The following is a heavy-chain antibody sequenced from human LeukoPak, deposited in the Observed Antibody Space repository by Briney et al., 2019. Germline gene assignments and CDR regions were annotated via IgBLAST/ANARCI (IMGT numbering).Heavy chain of an antibody. CDR2: INAGNGNT. CDR1: GYTFTSYA. V-gene: IGHV1-3*01. CDR3: ARDSTEYGDRYYFDY. D-gene: IGHD4-17*01. Sequence: RASVKVSCKASGYTFTSYAMHWVRQAPGQRLEWMGWINAGNGNTKYSQKFQGRVTITRDTSASTAYMELSSLRSEDTAVYYCARDSTEYGDRYYFDYWGQGTLVTVSS. J-gene: IGHJ4*02.